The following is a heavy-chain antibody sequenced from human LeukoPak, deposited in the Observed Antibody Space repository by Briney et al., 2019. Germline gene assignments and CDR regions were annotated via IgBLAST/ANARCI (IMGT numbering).Heavy chain of an antibody. Sequence: PSETLSLTCSVSGGSISGGSISGYHWSWIRQPPGKGLELIAYMHYSGTTHYNPSLKSRVSISVDTSRKQISLELTSVTAADTAVYYCASFSIVGAPGGDYWGQGTLVTVSS. J-gene: IGHJ4*02. CDR3: ASFSIVGAPGGDY. CDR2: MHYSGTT. CDR1: GGSISGGSISGYH. V-gene: IGHV4-61*08. D-gene: IGHD1-26*01.